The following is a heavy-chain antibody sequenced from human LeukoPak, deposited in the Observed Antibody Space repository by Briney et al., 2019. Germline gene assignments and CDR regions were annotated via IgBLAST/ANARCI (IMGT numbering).Heavy chain of an antibody. CDR1: GYTFTGYY. J-gene: IGHJ4*02. CDR3: AREELVRYYFDY. Sequence: ASVKVSCKASGYTFTGYYMHWVRQAPGQGLEWMGRINPNSGGTNYAQKFQGRVTMTRDTSISTAYMELSRLRSDDTAVYYCAREELVRYYFDYWGQGTLVTVSS. D-gene: IGHD6-6*01. V-gene: IGHV1-2*06. CDR2: INPNSGGT.